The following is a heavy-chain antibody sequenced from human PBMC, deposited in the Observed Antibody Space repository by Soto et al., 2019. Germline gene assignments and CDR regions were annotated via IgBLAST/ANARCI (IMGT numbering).Heavy chain of an antibody. D-gene: IGHD3-9*01. CDR1: GGSISSGGYY. CDR2: IYYSGST. CDR3: ARGDYDILTGYYSPFDY. V-gene: IGHV4-31*03. J-gene: IGHJ4*02. Sequence: SETLSLTCTVSGGSISSGGYYWSWIRQHPGKGLEWIGYIYYSGSTYYNPSLKSRVTISVDTSKNQFSLKLSSVTAADTAVYYCARGDYDILTGYYSPFDYWGQGTLVTVSS.